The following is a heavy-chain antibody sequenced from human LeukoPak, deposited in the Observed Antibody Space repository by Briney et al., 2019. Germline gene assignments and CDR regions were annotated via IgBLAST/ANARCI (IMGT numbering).Heavy chain of an antibody. CDR3: AREWGHDTSGYFFGY. CDR1: GGTFIGYA. V-gene: IGHV1-69*13. CDR2: ITPMYGTA. D-gene: IGHD3-22*01. Sequence: SVKVSCEASGGTFIGYAISWVRQAPGQGLEWMGGITPMYGTANYAQKFQGRVTITADESTSTAYMELSSLRSEDTAVYYCAREWGHDTSGYFFGYWGQGTLVTVSS. J-gene: IGHJ4*02.